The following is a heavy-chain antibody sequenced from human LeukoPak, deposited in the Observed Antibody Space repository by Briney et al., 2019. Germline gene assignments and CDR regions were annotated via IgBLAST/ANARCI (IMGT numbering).Heavy chain of an antibody. V-gene: IGHV3-23*01. Sequence: GGSLRLSRAASGFTFSSYAMSWVRQAPGKGLEWVSAISGSGGSTYYADSVKGRFTISRDNSKNTLYLQMNSLRAEDTAVYYCASGTTVIQYYFDYWGQGTLVTVSS. J-gene: IGHJ4*02. CDR1: GFTFSSYA. CDR3: ASGTTVIQYYFDY. CDR2: ISGSGGST. D-gene: IGHD4-17*01.